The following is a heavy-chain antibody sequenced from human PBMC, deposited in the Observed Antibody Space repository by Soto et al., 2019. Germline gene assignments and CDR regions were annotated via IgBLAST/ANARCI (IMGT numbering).Heavy chain of an antibody. D-gene: IGHD2-15*01. CDR2: IIPIFGTA. J-gene: IGHJ6*02. CDR3: ARDIVVVVAATRDYYYGMDV. Sequence: SVKVSCKASGYTFTSYGISWVRQAPGQGLEWMGGIIPIFGTANYAQKFQGRVTITADESTSTAYMELSSLRSEDTAVYYCARDIVVVVAATRDYYYGMDVWGQGTTVTV. V-gene: IGHV1-69*13. CDR1: GYTFTSYG.